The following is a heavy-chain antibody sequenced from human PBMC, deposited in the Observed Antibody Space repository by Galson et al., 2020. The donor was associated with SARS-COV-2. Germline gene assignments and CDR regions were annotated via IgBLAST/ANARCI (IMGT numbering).Heavy chain of an antibody. Sequence: GESLKISCAASGFTFSNAWMSWVRQAPGKGLEWVGRIKSKTDGGTTDYAAPVKGRFTISRDDSKNTLYLQMNSLKTEDTAVYYCTTAPGGYYYYYGMDVWGQGTTVTVSS. CDR2: IKSKTDGGTT. CDR1: GFTFSNAW. CDR3: TTAPGGYYYYYGMDV. V-gene: IGHV3-15*01. J-gene: IGHJ6*02.